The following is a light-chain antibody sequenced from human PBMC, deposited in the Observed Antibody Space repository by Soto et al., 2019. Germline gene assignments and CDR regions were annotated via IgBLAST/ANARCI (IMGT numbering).Light chain of an antibody. V-gene: IGKV3-20*01. J-gene: IGKJ5*01. CDR1: QTIRSTY. CDR3: QLYGSSLIT. Sequence: DIVLTQSPGTLSLSPGERVTLSCRASQTIRSTYFAWYQQKPGQAPRLLIYGASSRATGIPVRFSGTGSGTDFALTISSLEPQDSAVYYCQLYGSSLITFGRGTRLEIK. CDR2: GAS.